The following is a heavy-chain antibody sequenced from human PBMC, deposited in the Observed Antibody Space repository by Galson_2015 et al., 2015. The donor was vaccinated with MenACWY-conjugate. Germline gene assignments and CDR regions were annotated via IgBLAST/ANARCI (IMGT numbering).Heavy chain of an antibody. Sequence: PALVKPTQTLTLTCTFSGFSLSTSGMCVSWIRQPPGKALEWLARIDWDDDKYYSTSLKTRLTISKDTSKNQVVLTMTNMDPVDTATYYCARIFVGYCTNGVCSNDAFDIWGQGTMVTVSS. V-gene: IGHV2-70*11. J-gene: IGHJ3*02. CDR1: GFSLSTSGMC. D-gene: IGHD2-8*01. CDR3: ARIFVGYCTNGVCSNDAFDI. CDR2: IDWDDDK.